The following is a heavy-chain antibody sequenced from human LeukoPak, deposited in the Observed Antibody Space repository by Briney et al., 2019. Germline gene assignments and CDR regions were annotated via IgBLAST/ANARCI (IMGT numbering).Heavy chain of an antibody. D-gene: IGHD6-19*01. J-gene: IGHJ4*02. CDR1: GGSISSSSYY. Sequence: PSETLSLTCTVSGGSISSSSYYWGWIRQPPGKGLEWIGSIYYSGSTYYNPSLKSRVTISVDTSKNQFSLKLSSVTAADTAVCYCARHAEARAQWLAPSSVDYFDYWGQGTLVTVSS. CDR2: IYYSGST. V-gene: IGHV4-39*01. CDR3: ARHAEARAQWLAPSSVDYFDY.